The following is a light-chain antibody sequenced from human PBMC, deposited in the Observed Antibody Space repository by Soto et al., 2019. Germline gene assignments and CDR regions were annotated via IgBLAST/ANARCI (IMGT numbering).Light chain of an antibody. CDR1: STDVGGYNY. CDR2: DVS. CDR3: SSYTSSATHV. V-gene: IGLV2-14*01. J-gene: IGLJ1*01. Sequence: QSALTQPVSVSGSPGQSITISCTGTSTDVGGYNYVSWYQQHPDKVPKLMIYDVSSRPSGVSGRFSGSKSGNTASLTISVHHAEDEADYYCSSYTSSATHVFGTGTQLTVL.